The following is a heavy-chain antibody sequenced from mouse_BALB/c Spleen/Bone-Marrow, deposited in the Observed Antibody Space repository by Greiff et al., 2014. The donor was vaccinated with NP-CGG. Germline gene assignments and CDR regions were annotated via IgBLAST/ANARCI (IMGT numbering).Heavy chain of an antibody. CDR2: IYPGNSDT. J-gene: IGHJ4*01. V-gene: IGHV1-5*01. Sequence: SGTVLARPGASVKMSCKASGYSFTSYWMHWVKQRPGQGLEWIGAIYPGNSDTSYEQKFKGKAKLTAVTSASTAYMELSSLTNEDSAVYYCSYGYDYYAMDYWGQGTSVTVSS. D-gene: IGHD2-2*01. CDR1: GYSFTSYW. CDR3: SYGYDYYAMDY.